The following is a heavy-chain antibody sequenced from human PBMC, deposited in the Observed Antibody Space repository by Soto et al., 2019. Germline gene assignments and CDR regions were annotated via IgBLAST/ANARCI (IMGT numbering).Heavy chain of an antibody. CDR2: MNPNSGNT. V-gene: IGHV1-8*01. CDR3: ARRFPRYYDFWSGPEAYFDY. D-gene: IGHD3-3*01. CDR1: GYTFTSYD. Sequence: SVTVSCKASGYTFTSYDINWVRQATGQGLEWMGWMNPNSGNTGYAQKFQGRVTMTRNTSISTAYMELSSLRSEDTAVYYCARRFPRYYDFWSGPEAYFDYWGQGTLVTVSS. J-gene: IGHJ4*02.